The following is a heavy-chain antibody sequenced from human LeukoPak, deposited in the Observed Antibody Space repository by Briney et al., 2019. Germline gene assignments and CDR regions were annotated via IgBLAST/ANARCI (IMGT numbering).Heavy chain of an antibody. CDR1: GFTFSSYA. V-gene: IGHV3-64D*09. D-gene: IGHD5-18*01. CDR2: ISSDGGSR. J-gene: IGHJ5*02. Sequence: PGGSLRLSCSVSGFTFSSYAMHWARQAPGKGLEYVSGISSDGGSRIYADSVKGRFIISRDNSKNTLYLQMTSLRAEDTAVYYCVRRSYNFGYASCGQGTLVTVSS. CDR3: VRRSYNFGYAS.